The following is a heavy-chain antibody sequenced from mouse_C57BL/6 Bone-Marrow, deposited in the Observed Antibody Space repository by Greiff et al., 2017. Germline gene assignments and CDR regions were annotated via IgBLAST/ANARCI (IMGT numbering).Heavy chain of an antibody. Sequence: VQLVESGAELAKPGASVKLSCKASGYTFTSYWMHWVKQRPGQGLEWIGYINPSSGYTKYNQKFKDKATLTADKSSSTAYMQLSSLTYEDSAVYYCASLLWLRREDYWGQGTTLTVSS. CDR2: INPSSGYT. J-gene: IGHJ2*01. V-gene: IGHV1-7*01. D-gene: IGHD2-2*01. CDR1: GYTFTSYW. CDR3: ASLLWLRREDY.